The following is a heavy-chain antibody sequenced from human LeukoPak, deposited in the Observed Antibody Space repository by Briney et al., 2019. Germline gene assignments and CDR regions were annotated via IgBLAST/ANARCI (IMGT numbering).Heavy chain of an antibody. CDR3: ARRWDPPLTRYCSSTSCYFSYMDV. J-gene: IGHJ6*03. V-gene: IGHV4-39*01. Sequence: KPSETLSLTCTVSGGSISSSSYYWGWIRQPPGKGLEWIGSIYYSGSTYYNPSLKSRVTISVDTSKNQFSLKLSSVTAADTAVYYCARRWDPPLTRYCSSTSCYFSYMDVWGKGTTVTVSS. D-gene: IGHD2-2*01. CDR1: GGSISSSSYY. CDR2: IYYSGST.